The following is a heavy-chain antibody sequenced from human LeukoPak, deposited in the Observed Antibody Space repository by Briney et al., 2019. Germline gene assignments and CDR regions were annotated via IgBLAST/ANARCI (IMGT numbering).Heavy chain of an antibody. CDR3: ARCRPIYDSSGYPYYYYYMDV. D-gene: IGHD3-22*01. CDR1: GGTFSSYA. J-gene: IGHJ6*03. CDR2: IIPLFGTA. V-gene: IGHV1-69*06. Sequence: SVKVSCKASGGTFSSYAISWVRQAPGQGLEWMGGIIPLFGTANYAQKFQGRVTITADKSTTTAYMELSSLRSEDTAVYYCARCRPIYDSSGYPYYYYYMDVWGKGTTVTVSS.